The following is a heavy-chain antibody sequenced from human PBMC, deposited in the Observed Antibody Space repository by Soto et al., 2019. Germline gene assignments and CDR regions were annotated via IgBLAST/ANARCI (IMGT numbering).Heavy chain of an antibody. V-gene: IGHV4-34*01. CDR1: GGTFSGYF. J-gene: IGHJ4*02. CDR2: IEHNGNN. CDR3: ARDFRYFPY. Sequence: ETLSLTCAVYGGTFSGYFWSWVRQPPGKGLEWIGEIEHNGNNNINPSLKSRVTMSVDTSKNQISLTLTSVTAADTAVYYCARDFRYFPYWGQGTLVTVSS. D-gene: IGHD3-10*01.